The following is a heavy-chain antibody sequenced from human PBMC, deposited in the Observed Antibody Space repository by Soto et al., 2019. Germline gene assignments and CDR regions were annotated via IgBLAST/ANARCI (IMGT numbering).Heavy chain of an antibody. Sequence: EVHLLESGGALVQPGGSLRRSCAASGFTFSSCAMGWVRQAPGKGLVWVSDIIDSGASTYYADAVKGRFTISRYNSTGTLFLPMNSLRADDTVVYYWGKGRSDYYGVYVWGQGTTVTVSS. J-gene: IGHJ6*02. CDR3: GKGRSDYYGVYV. V-gene: IGHV3-23*01. CDR2: IIDSGAST. CDR1: GFTFSSCA. D-gene: IGHD1-26*01.